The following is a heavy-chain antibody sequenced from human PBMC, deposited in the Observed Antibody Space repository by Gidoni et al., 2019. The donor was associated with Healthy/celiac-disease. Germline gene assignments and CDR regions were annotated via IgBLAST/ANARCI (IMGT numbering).Heavy chain of an antibody. J-gene: IGHJ5*02. CDR1: GGSISSYY. CDR3: ARGYYDILTGYSLDWFDP. V-gene: IGHV4-59*01. D-gene: IGHD3-9*01. CDR2: IYSSGST. Sequence: QVQLQESGPGLVKPSETLSLTCTVSGGSISSYYWSWIRQPPGKGLEWIGYIYSSGSTNSNPSLKSRVTISVDTSKNQFSLKLSSVTAADTAVYYCARGYYDILTGYSLDWFDPWGQGTLVTVSS.